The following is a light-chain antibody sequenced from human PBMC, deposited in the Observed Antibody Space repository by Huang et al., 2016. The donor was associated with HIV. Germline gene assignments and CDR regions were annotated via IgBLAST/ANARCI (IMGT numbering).Light chain of an antibody. Sequence: DIVMTQSPLSLPVTPGEPASISCRSSQSLLTSNGYNYLAWYLQKPGQSPQLLIYLGSYRASGVPDRFSGSGSGTDFTLNITRMEAEDVGVYYCMQALQTPPTFGQGTKVEIK. J-gene: IGKJ1*01. CDR2: LGS. V-gene: IGKV2-28*01. CDR1: QSLLTSNGYNY. CDR3: MQALQTPPT.